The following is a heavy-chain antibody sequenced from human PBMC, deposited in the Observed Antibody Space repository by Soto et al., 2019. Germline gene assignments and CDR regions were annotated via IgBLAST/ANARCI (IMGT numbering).Heavy chain of an antibody. CDR1: GYTFTSYG. D-gene: IGHD3-22*01. V-gene: IGHV1-18*04. CDR3: ARVVAGAAMIVVVNNWFDP. CDR2: ISAYNGNT. J-gene: IGHJ5*02. Sequence: ASVKVSCKASGYTFTSYGISWVRQAPGQGLEWMGWISAYNGNTNYAQKLQGRVTMTTDTSTSTAYMELRSLRSDDTAVYYCARVVAGAAMIVVVNNWFDPWGQGTLVTVSS.